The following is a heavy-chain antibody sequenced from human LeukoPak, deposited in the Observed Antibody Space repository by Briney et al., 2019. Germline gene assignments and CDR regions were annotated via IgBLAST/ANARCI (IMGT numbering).Heavy chain of an antibody. CDR3: ARVGRGDYVWGSYSFDY. CDR1: DGSISNDN. D-gene: IGHD3-16*01. Sequence: SETLSLTCTVSDGSISNDNWSWIRQPPGKGLEWIGYISYSESTNYNPSLKSRVTISIDTSKNQFYLKLSSVTAADTAVYYCARVGRGDYVWGSYSFDYWGQGTLVTVSS. CDR2: ISYSEST. V-gene: IGHV4-59*01. J-gene: IGHJ4*02.